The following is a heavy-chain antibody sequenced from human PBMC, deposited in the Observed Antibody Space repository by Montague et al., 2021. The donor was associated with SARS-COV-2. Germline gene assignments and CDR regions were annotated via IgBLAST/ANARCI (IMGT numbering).Heavy chain of an antibody. V-gene: IGHV4-4*07. Sequence: SETLSLTCTVSGGSISSYYWSWIRQPAGKGLEWIGRIYTSGSTNXXPSLKGRVTMSVDTSKNQFSLKLSSVTAADTAVYYCAREAWFGDKTSASEYYGMDVWGQGTTVTVSS. CDR3: AREAWFGDKTSASEYYGMDV. CDR1: GGSISSYY. D-gene: IGHD3-10*01. J-gene: IGHJ6*02. CDR2: IYTSGST.